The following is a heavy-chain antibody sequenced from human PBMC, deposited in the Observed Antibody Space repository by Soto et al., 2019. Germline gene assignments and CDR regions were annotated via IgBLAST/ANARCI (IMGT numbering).Heavy chain of an antibody. CDR2: ISYDGSNK. J-gene: IGHJ4*02. D-gene: IGHD3-10*01. V-gene: IGHV3-30*18. CDR3: AKDLRELRGVITGSP. CDR1: GFTFSSYG. Sequence: QVQLVESGGGVVQPGRSLRLSCAASGFTFSSYGMHWVRQPPGKGLEWVAVISYDGSNKYYADSVKGRFTISRDNSKNTLYLQMNSLRAEDTAVYYCAKDLRELRGVITGSPWGQGTLVTVSS.